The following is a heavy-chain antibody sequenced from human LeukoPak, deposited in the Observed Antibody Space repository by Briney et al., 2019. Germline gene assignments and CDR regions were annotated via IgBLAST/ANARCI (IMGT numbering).Heavy chain of an antibody. J-gene: IGHJ5*02. CDR2: IHHSGNT. CDR3: ARIHGSGSYYNRQNWFDP. CDR1: GYSISSGDY. Sequence: SETLSLTCTVSGYSISSGDYWGWIRQSPGKGLECIGSIHHSGNTYYNPSLRSRVTISVDTSKNEFSLKVRSVTAADTAVYHCARIHGSGSYYNRQNWFDPWGQGTLVTVST. D-gene: IGHD3-10*01. V-gene: IGHV4-38-2*02.